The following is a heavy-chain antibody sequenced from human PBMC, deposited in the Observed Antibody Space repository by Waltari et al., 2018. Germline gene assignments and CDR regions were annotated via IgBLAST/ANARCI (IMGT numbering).Heavy chain of an antibody. CDR1: GGTFSSNA. J-gene: IGHJ4*02. CDR3: ARDRYYDSSGYLDY. CDR2: IIPILGIA. D-gene: IGHD3-22*01. Sequence: QVQLVQSGAEVKKPGSSVKVSCKASGGTFSSNAIRWVRQAPGQGLEWRGGIIPILGIANYAQKFQGRVTITADKSTSTAYMELSSLRSEDTAVYYCARDRYYDSSGYLDYWGQGTLVTVSS. V-gene: IGHV1-69*10.